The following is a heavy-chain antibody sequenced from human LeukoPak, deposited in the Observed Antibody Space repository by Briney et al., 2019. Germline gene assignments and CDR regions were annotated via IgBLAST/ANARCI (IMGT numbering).Heavy chain of an antibody. CDR2: FDPEDGET. CDR1: GYTLTELS. J-gene: IGHJ4*02. D-gene: IGHD6-19*01. Sequence: ASVKVSCKVSGYTLTELSMHWVRQAPGKGLEWMGGFDPEDGETIYAQKFQGRVTMTEDTSTDTAYMELSSLRSEDTAVYYCATTTWQWPFLDYWGQGTLVTVSS. V-gene: IGHV1-24*01. CDR3: ATTTWQWPFLDY.